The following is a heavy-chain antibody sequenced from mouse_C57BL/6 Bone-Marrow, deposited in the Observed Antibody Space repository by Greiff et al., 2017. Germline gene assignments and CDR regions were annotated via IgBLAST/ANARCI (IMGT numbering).Heavy chain of an antibody. CDR1: GYTFTSYW. Sequence: VQLQQPGAELVMPGASVKLSCKASGYTFTSYWMQWVKQRPGQGLEWIGEIDPSDSYTNYNQKFKGKATLTVDTSSSTAYMQLSSLTSEDSAVYYCARMGWSFDYWGQGTTLTVSS. CDR2: IDPSDSYT. CDR3: ARMGWSFDY. J-gene: IGHJ2*01. V-gene: IGHV1-50*01. D-gene: IGHD2-3*01.